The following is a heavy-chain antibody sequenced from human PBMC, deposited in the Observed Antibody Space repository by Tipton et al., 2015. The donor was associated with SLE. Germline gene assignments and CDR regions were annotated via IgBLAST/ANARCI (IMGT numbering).Heavy chain of an antibody. V-gene: IGHV3-9*01. J-gene: IGHJ4*02. CDR1: GFTFDNYA. Sequence: SLRLSCAASGFTFDNYAMHWVRQPPGKGLEWVSGINWNSASIGYADSVKGRFTISRDNSKKSLYLEMNDLRVEDTAVYYCARSRGIVVVVGGAFDYWGQGTLVTVSS. CDR2: INWNSASI. D-gene: IGHD2-15*01. CDR3: ARSRGIVVVVGGAFDY.